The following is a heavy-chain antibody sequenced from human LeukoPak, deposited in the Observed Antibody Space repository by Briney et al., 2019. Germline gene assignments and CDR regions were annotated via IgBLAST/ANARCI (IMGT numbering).Heavy chain of an antibody. Sequence: GASVKVSCKTSGYRFTDYFMHWVRQAPGQGLEWMGWINPNSGGTNYAQKFQGRVTMTRDKSNSTAYMELSRLRSDDTAVYSCARDLGIYCASTSCPSDYWGQGTLVTVSS. D-gene: IGHD2-2*01. CDR3: ARDLGIYCASTSCPSDY. V-gene: IGHV1-2*02. J-gene: IGHJ4*02. CDR1: GYRFTDYF. CDR2: INPNSGGT.